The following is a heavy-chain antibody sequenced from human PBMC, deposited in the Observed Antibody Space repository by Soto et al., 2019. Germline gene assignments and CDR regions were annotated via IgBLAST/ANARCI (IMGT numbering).Heavy chain of an antibody. V-gene: IGHV4-39*01. Sequence: KTSETLSLTCTVSGGSISSSSYYWGWIRQPPGKGLEWIGSIYYSGSTYYSPSLKSRVTISVDTSKNQFSLKLSSVTAADTAVYYCARLSSSSALTPRGGMDVWGQGTTVTVSS. CDR2: IYYSGST. D-gene: IGHD6-6*01. CDR1: GGSISSSSYY. J-gene: IGHJ6*02. CDR3: ARLSSSSALTPRGGMDV.